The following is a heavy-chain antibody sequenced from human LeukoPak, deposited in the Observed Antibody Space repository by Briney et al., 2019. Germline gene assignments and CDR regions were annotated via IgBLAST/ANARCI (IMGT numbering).Heavy chain of an antibody. CDR3: ARGGEGSTFYYYMDV. D-gene: IGHD6-13*01. CDR2: IYTSGST. Sequence: SETLSLTCTVSGGSISSYYWSWIRQPAGKGLEWIGRIYTSGSTNYNPSLKSRVTMSVDTSKNQFSLKLSSVTAADTAVYYCARGGEGSTFYYYMDVWGKGTTVTISS. CDR1: GGSISSYY. V-gene: IGHV4-4*07. J-gene: IGHJ6*03.